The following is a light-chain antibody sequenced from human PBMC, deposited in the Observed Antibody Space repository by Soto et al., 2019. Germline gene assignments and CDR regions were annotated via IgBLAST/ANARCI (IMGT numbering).Light chain of an antibody. CDR2: RAS. CDR1: QSISTW. Sequence: DIQMTQSPSTLSASVGDKVTITCRASQSISTWLAWYQQMPGTAPKVLIQRASSLESGVPSRFGGSGSGTEFTLTIGSLQHDVFATYYCQQYDSYPVTFGGGTKVETK. V-gene: IGKV1-5*03. CDR3: QQYDSYPVT. J-gene: IGKJ4*01.